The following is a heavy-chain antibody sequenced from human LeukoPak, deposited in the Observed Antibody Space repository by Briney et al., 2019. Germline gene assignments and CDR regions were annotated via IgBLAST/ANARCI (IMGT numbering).Heavy chain of an antibody. Sequence: AGSLRLSCAASGFTFSSYNMNWVRQAPGKGLEWVSYIRSSGNTIYYADSVKGRFTISRDNAKNSVYLQMNSLRDEDTAVYYCARYGSYPEAFDYWGQGTLVTVSS. J-gene: IGHJ4*02. CDR1: GFTFSSYN. CDR2: IRSSGNTI. CDR3: ARYGSYPEAFDY. V-gene: IGHV3-48*02. D-gene: IGHD1-26*01.